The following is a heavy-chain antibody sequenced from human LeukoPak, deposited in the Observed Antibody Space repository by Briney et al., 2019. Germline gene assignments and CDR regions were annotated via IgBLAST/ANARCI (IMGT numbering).Heavy chain of an antibody. Sequence: PGGSLRLSCAASGFTVSSNYMSWVRQAPGKGLEWVSSISSSSSYIYYADSVKGRFTISRDNAKNSLYLQMNSLRAEDTAVYYCAREPTGYSSSWAMDVWGKGTTVTVSS. D-gene: IGHD6-6*01. V-gene: IGHV3-21*01. CDR2: ISSSSSYI. CDR1: GFTVSSNY. J-gene: IGHJ6*03. CDR3: AREPTGYSSSWAMDV.